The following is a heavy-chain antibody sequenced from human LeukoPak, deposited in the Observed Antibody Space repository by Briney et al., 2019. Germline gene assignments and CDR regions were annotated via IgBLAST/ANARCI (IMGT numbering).Heavy chain of an antibody. D-gene: IGHD6-13*01. J-gene: IGHJ4*02. Sequence: GGSLRLSCAASGFHFSSYAMRWVGQAPGKGLDWVAAISGSGGSTYYADSVKGRFTISRDNSKNTLYLQMNSLRAEDTAVYYCAKDTHRLGSSWFDYWGQGTLVTVSS. CDR2: ISGSGGST. CDR1: GFHFSSYA. V-gene: IGHV3-23*01. CDR3: AKDTHRLGSSWFDY.